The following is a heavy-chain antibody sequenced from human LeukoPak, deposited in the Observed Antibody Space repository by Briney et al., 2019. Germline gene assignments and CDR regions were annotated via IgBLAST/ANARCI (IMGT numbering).Heavy chain of an antibody. D-gene: IGHD1-26*01. CDR1: GYTFTSYY. J-gene: IGHJ4*02. CDR2: INPSGGST. CDR3: ARAIEVGAMTPFDY. Sequence: VASVKVSCKASGYTFTSYYMHWVRQAPGQGLEWMGIINPSGGSTSYAQKFQGRVTMTRDTSKNQFSLKLSSVTAADTAVYYCARAIEVGAMTPFDYWGQGTLVTVSS. V-gene: IGHV1-46*01.